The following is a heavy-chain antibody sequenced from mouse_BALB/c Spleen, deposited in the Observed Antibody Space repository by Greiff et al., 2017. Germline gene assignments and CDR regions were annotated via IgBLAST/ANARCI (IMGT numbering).Heavy chain of an antibody. CDR3: ARDGGNTPFDY. Sequence: VKLMESGPGLVAPSQSLSITCTVSGFSLTSYGVHWVRQPPGKGLEWLGVIWAGGSTNYNSALMSRLSISKDNSKSQVFLKMNSLQTDDTAMYYCARDGGNTPFDYWGQGTTLTVSS. D-gene: IGHD2-1*01. CDR2: IWAGGST. CDR1: GFSLTSYG. J-gene: IGHJ2*01. V-gene: IGHV2-9*02.